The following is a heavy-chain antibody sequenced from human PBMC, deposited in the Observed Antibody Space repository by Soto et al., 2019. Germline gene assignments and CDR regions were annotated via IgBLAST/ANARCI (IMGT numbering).Heavy chain of an antibody. CDR2: INPSGGST. Sequence: QVQLVQSGAEVKKPGASVKVSCKASGYTFISYYMHWVRQAPGQGLEWMGMINPSGGSTSYAQKFQGRVTMTMDTSTSTVYMELSILRSEATAVAHCARNDNSGLDYLCQETLVTVSS. CDR1: GYTFISYY. D-gene: IGHD3-22*01. J-gene: IGHJ4*02. V-gene: IGHV1-46*01. CDR3: ARNDNSGLDY.